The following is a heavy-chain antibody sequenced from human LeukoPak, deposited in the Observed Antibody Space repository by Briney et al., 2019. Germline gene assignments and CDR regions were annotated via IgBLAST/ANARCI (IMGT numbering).Heavy chain of an antibody. CDR2: MREDGSEI. D-gene: IGHD6-25*01. V-gene: IGHV3-7*01. Sequence: GGSLRLSCVASGFPFNVHTMSWVRQAPGKGLDWVASMREDGSEINYVDSVKGRFTISRDNPKNSLYLQMNSLRAEDTAVYYCARGGAARGRFENWGQGTLVTVSS. CDR1: GFPFNVHT. CDR3: ARGGAARGRFEN. J-gene: IGHJ4*02.